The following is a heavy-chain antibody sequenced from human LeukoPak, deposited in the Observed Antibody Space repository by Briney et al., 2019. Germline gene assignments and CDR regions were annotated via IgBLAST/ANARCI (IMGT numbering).Heavy chain of an antibody. Sequence: SETLSLTCAVYGGSFSAYYWSWIRQPAGKGREWIGEIHQSGSTNYNPALKSRVIISVDTSTNQFSLELSSVTAADTAVYYCARKMGVPAAGSNNWFDPWGQGTLVTVSS. CDR1: GGSFSAYY. D-gene: IGHD6-13*01. CDR3: ARKMGVPAAGSNNWFDP. V-gene: IGHV4-34*01. J-gene: IGHJ5*02. CDR2: IHQSGST.